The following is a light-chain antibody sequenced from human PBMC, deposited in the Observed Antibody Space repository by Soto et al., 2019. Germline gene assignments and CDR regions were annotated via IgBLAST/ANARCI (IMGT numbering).Light chain of an antibody. CDR1: QSVSSY. V-gene: IGKV3-11*01. CDR3: QQRSNWPIP. CDR2: DAS. J-gene: IGKJ5*01. Sequence: EIVLTQSTGTLSLSPGERATLSCRASQSVSSYLAWYQQKPGQAPRLLIYDASNRATGIPARFSGSGSGTDFTLTISSLEPEDFAVYYCQQRSNWPIPFAQGTRLAI.